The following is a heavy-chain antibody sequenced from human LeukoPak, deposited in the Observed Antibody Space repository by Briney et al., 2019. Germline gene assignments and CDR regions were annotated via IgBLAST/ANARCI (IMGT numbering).Heavy chain of an antibody. J-gene: IGHJ4*02. D-gene: IGHD2-21*02. CDR2: ISGSGGST. Sequence: GGSLRLSCAASGFTFSTYAMSWVRQAPGKGLEWVSGISGSGGSTHYADSVKGRFTVSRDNSKNTLYVQMKSLRAEDTAVYYCAKDFVVVPGNVNYFDYWGQGTLVTVSS. CDR3: AKDFVVVPGNVNYFDY. V-gene: IGHV3-23*01. CDR1: GFTFSTYA.